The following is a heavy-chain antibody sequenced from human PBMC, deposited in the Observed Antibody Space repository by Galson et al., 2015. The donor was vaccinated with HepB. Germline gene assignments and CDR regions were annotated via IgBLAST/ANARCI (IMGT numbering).Heavy chain of an antibody. CDR1: GGSISSNSYY. D-gene: IGHD3/OR15-3a*01. J-gene: IGHJ4*02. CDR2: IYHGGST. V-gene: IGHV4-39*01. CDR3: ARHDLGLGPLPG. Sequence: ETLSLTCTVSGGSISSNSYYWAWIRQSPGKGLEWIGSIYHGGSTHYSSSLKSRLTISVDTSNNQFYLNLTSVTATDTALYFCARHDLGLGPLPGWGQGTLVTVSS.